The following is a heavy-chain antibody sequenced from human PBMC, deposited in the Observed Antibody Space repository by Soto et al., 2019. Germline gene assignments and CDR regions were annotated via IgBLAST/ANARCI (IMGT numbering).Heavy chain of an antibody. V-gene: IGHV4-59*01. Sequence: PSETLSLTCTVSGGSISSYFWSWIRQPPGKGREWIGYIYYTGSTNYNPSLKSRVTISVDTSKTQFSLQLSSVTAVDTAVYYCANFTGYCDRWGRGTLATVS. D-gene: IGHD4-4*01. CDR2: IYYTGST. J-gene: IGHJ2*01. CDR1: GGSISSYF. CDR3: ANFTGYCDR.